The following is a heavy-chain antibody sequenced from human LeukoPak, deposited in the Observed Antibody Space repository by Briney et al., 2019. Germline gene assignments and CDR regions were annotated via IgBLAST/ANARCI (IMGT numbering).Heavy chain of an antibody. CDR1: GFSFDDYG. Sequence: GGSLRLSCAASGFSFDDYGMSWVRQAPGKGLERVAGINWNGGSTGYADSVKGRFTISRDNAKNSLYLQMNSLRAEDTALYHCARGGVEGAFDIWGQGTMVTVSS. V-gene: IGHV3-20*01. CDR3: ARGGVEGAFDI. CDR2: INWNGGST. J-gene: IGHJ3*02.